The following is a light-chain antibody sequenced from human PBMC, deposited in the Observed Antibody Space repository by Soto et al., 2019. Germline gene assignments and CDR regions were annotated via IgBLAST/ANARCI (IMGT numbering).Light chain of an antibody. CDR3: QQSFSTVWT. V-gene: IGKV1-39*01. CDR1: QSISAY. J-gene: IGKJ1*01. Sequence: DIQMTQSPSSLSASVGDRVTITCRASQSISAYLNWYQQKPGKVPKLLIYAASSLQSGVPSRFSVSGSGTEFTLTISSLQPEDFATHYCQQSFSTVWTFGQGTKVDIK. CDR2: AAS.